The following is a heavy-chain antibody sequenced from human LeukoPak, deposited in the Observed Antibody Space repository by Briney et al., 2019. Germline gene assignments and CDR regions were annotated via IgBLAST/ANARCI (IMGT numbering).Heavy chain of an antibody. CDR3: ARDRVQLVPTWWFDP. D-gene: IGHD6-6*01. V-gene: IGHV3-30*01. CDR2: ISYDGSNK. CDR1: GFTFSSYA. J-gene: IGHJ5*02. Sequence: GRSLRLSCAASGFTFSSYAMHWVRQAPGKGLEWVAVISYDGSNKYYAASVKGRFTISRDNSKNTLYLQMNSLRAEDTAVYYCARDRVQLVPTWWFDPWGQGTLVTVSS.